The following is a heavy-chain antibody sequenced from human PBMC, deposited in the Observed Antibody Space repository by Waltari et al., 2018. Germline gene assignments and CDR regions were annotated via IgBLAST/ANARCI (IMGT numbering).Heavy chain of an antibody. CDR1: GGSINSDNYF. D-gene: IGHD5-12*01. V-gene: IGHV4-31*03. J-gene: IGHJ3*02. CDR3: AREVIQVATSDAFDI. Sequence: QVQLQESGPGLVKPSQTLSLICTVSGGSINSDNYFWSWIRQHPGRGLEWNAYIHHSGSTYYHPSLQSRVIMSVDKSKNQFSLKLSSVTAADTAVYYCAREVIQVATSDAFDIWGQGTMVTVSS. CDR2: IHHSGST.